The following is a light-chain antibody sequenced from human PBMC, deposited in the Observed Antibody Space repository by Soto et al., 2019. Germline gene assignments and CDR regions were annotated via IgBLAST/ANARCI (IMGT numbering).Light chain of an antibody. Sequence: EIVMTQSPATLSVSPGERATLSCRASQSVSSNLAWYQQKPGQAPRLLIYGASTRATGIPASFSGSGSGTAFTLTTISLQSEDFAVYYCQQYNNWPFSFGPGTKVDIK. CDR1: QSVSSN. CDR3: QQYNNWPFS. J-gene: IGKJ3*01. CDR2: GAS. V-gene: IGKV3-15*01.